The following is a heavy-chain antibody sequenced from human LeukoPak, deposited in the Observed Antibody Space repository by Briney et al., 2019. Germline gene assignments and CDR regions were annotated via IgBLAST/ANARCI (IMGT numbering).Heavy chain of an antibody. V-gene: IGHV3-23*01. Sequence: PGGSLRLSCAASGFTFSSYAMSWVRQAPGKGLEWVSSISASGGSTYYADSVKGRFTISRDNSKNTLYLQMNSLRAEDTAVYYCATHTGDYTAPLDYWGQGTLVTVSS. D-gene: IGHD4-17*01. J-gene: IGHJ4*02. CDR1: GFTFSSYA. CDR3: ATHTGDYTAPLDY. CDR2: ISASGGST.